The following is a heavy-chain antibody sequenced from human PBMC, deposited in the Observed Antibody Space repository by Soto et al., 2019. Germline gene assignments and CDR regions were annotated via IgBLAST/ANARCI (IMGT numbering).Heavy chain of an antibody. CDR2: IYSGGST. CDR1: GFTVSSNY. D-gene: IGHD3-22*01. J-gene: IGHJ1*01. V-gene: IGHV3-66*01. Sequence: EVQLVESGGGLVQPGRSLRLSCAASGFTVSSNYMSWVRQAPGKGLEWVSVIYSGGSTYYADSVKGRFTISRDNSKNTLYLQMNSLRAEDTAVYYCARDVYDISGYYLESFQHWGEGTLGTVSS. CDR3: ARDVYDISGYYLESFQH.